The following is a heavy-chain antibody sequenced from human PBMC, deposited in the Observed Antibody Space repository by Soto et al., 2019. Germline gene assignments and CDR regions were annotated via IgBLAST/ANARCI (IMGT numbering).Heavy chain of an antibody. V-gene: IGHV1-69*02. CDR1: GDTFNSYT. J-gene: IGHJ4*02. D-gene: IGHD3-10*01. Sequence: QVQLVQSGPEVKMPGSSVKVSCKASGDTFNSYTINWVRQAPGQGLQWMGRTIPILAMSNYALKFQGRVTVTXDXPTTTAYMELSRLRSDDTAVYYCAASYGSGSRAFDYWGQGTLVTVSS. CDR3: AASYGSGSRAFDY. CDR2: TIPILAMS.